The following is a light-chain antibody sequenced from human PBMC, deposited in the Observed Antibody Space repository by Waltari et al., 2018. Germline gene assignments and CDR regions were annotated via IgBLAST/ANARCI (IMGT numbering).Light chain of an antibody. V-gene: IGLV2-14*01. CDR1: SSDVGANNY. CDR3: LSYTNTAVRV. J-gene: IGLJ2*01. Sequence: QSALTQPASVSGSPGQAITISCTGSSSDVGANNYVSWYRQYPGKAPQGLIYEVSNRPSGVPNRFSGSKSGTTASLTISGLQAEDEADYYCLSYTNTAVRVFGGGTRLTVL. CDR2: EVS.